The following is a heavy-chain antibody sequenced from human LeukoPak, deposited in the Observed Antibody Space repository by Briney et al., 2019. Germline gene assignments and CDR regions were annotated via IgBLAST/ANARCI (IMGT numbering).Heavy chain of an antibody. CDR3: ARGSPSTVTGDY. D-gene: IGHD4-17*01. CDR2: INPNSGGT. J-gene: IGHJ4*02. CDR1: GYTFTGYY. V-gene: IGHV1-2*02. Sequence: ASVKVSCKASGYTFTGYYMHWVRRAPGQGLEWMGWINPNSGGTNYAQKFQGRVTMTRDTSISTAYMELSRLRSDDTAVYYCARGSPSTVTGDYWGQGTLVTVSS.